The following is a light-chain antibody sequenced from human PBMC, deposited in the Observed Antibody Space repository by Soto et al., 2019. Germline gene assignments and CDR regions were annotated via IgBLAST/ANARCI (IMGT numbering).Light chain of an antibody. J-gene: IGLJ2*01. Sequence: QSVLTQPAAVYGSPGQSITISCTGTSSDIGAYNFVSWYQQHPGKAPKLMLYDVNIRPSGVSNRFSGSKSGNTASLTISGLQAEDEADYYCTSWTTSTTMICGGRTKLTVL. CDR2: DVN. V-gene: IGLV2-14*03. CDR3: TSWTTSTTMI. CDR1: SSDIGAYNF.